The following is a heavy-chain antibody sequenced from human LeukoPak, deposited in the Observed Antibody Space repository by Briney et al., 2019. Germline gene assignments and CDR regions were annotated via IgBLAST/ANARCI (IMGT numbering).Heavy chain of an antibody. CDR1: GFSFDDYA. V-gene: IGHV3-43*02. J-gene: IGHJ4*02. Sequence: PGGSLRLSCAASGFSFDDYAMHWVRQGPGKGLEWVSLFSGDGSSTSYAGSAKGRFTISRDNSKNSLYLQMNSLRADDTALYHCARDWGAAAGTHFDLWGQGTPVTVSS. CDR2: FSGDGSST. D-gene: IGHD6-13*01. CDR3: ARDWGAAAGTHFDL.